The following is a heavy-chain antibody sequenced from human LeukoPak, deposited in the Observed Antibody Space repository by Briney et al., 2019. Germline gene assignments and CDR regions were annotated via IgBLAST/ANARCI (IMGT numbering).Heavy chain of an antibody. CDR1: GFTFSSYS. V-gene: IGHV3-21*01. Sequence: GGSLRLSCAASGFTFSSYSMNWVRQAPGKGLEWVSSISSSSSYIHYADSVKGRFTISRDNAKNSLYLQMNSLRAEDTAVYYCATTEGYYDSSGYNYGMDVWGQGTTVTVSS. CDR3: ATTEGYYDSSGYNYGMDV. CDR2: ISSSSSYI. D-gene: IGHD3-22*01. J-gene: IGHJ6*02.